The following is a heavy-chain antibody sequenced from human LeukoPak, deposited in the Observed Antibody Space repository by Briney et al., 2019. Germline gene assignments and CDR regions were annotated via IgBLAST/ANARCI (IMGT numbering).Heavy chain of an antibody. CDR1: GFTFSTYS. V-gene: IGHV3-48*01. CDR3: AKGGLGLVVPTDY. J-gene: IGHJ4*02. Sequence: HPGGSLRLSCAASGFTFSTYSMNWVRQAPGKGLEWVSYISSSSRSINYADSVKGRFTISRDNSKNTLYLQMNSLRAEDTAVYYCAKGGLGLVVPTDYWGQGTLVTVSS. D-gene: IGHD2-15*01. CDR2: ISSSSRSI.